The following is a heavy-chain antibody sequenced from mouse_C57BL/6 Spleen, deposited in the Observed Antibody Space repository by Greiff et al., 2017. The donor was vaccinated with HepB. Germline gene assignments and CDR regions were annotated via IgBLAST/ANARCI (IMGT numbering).Heavy chain of an antibody. D-gene: IGHD1-1*01. V-gene: IGHV7-4*01. CDR2: IRNKANGYTT. Sequence: EVNLVESGGGLVQPGASLRLSCAASGFTFNDYQMSWVRQAPGKAPEWLALIRNKANGYTTEYTASVKGRFTISRDNSQNILYLQMNTLSAEDSATYYCVKAVSSGSSYTWFAYWGQGTLVTVSA. CDR3: VKAVSSGSSYTWFAY. CDR1: GFTFNDYQ. J-gene: IGHJ3*01.